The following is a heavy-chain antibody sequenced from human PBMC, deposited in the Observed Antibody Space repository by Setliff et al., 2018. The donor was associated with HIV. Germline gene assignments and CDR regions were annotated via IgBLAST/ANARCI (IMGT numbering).Heavy chain of an antibody. CDR2: IFYSGST. J-gene: IGHJ4*02. D-gene: IGHD3-22*01. V-gene: IGHV4-59*12. Sequence: SETLSLTCTVSGASMTSYYWTWIRQPPGKGLEWIGNIFYSGSTNYNPSLKSRVTISLDTSKNQFSLKLSSVTAADTAVYYCARTHSGYFPYYFDYWGQGTLVTVSS. CDR3: ARTHSGYFPYYFDY. CDR1: GASMTSYY.